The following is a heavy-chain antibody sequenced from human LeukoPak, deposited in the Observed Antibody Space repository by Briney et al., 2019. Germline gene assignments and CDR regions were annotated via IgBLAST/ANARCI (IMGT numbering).Heavy chain of an antibody. D-gene: IGHD2-15*01. J-gene: IGHJ5*02. CDR3: ANPGLCSGGSCYWSDP. Sequence: PGGSLRLSCAASGFTLSSYAMSWVRQAPGKGLEWVSAISGSGGSTDYADSVKGRFTISRDNSKNTLYLQMNSLRAEDTAVYYCANPGLCSGGSCYWSDPWGQGTLVTVSS. CDR2: ISGSGGST. CDR1: GFTLSSYA. V-gene: IGHV3-23*01.